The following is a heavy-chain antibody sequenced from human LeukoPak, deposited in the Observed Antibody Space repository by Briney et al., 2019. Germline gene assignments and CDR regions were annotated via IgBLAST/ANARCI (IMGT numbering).Heavy chain of an antibody. Sequence: SETLSLTCAVYGGSLTGYSWTWIRQPPGKGLEWIGEINHGGTTNYNPSLRSRVTISVDTSKNQFSLKLRSVIAADTAVYYCASDALVSAAILFYWGQGTLVTVSS. V-gene: IGHV4-34*01. CDR3: ASDALVSAAILFY. CDR2: INHGGTT. J-gene: IGHJ4*02. CDR1: GGSLTGYS. D-gene: IGHD2-2*02.